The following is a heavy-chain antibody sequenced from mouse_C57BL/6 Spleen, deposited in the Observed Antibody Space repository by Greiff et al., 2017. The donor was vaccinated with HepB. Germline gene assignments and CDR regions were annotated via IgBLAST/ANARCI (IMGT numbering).Heavy chain of an antibody. V-gene: IGHV1-50*01. Sequence: QVQLQQPGAELVKPGASVKLSCKASGYTFTSYWMQWVKQRPGQGLAWIGEIDPSDSYTNYNQKFKGKATLTVDTSSSTAYMQLSSLTSEDSAVYYCARGLYFDYWGQGTTLTVSS. J-gene: IGHJ2*01. CDR3: ARGLYFDY. CDR2: IDPSDSYT. D-gene: IGHD3-1*01. CDR1: GYTFTSYW.